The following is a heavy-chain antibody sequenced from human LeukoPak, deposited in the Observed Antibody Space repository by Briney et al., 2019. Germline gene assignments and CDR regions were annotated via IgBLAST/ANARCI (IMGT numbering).Heavy chain of an antibody. J-gene: IGHJ4*02. D-gene: IGHD2/OR15-2a*01. CDR3: ARHPTEYYFDY. CDR2: IYYSGST. Sequence: SETPSLTCTVSGGSISSYYWSWIRQPPGKGLEWIGYIYYSGSTNYNPSLKSRVTISVDTSKNQFSLKLSSVTAADTAVYYCARHPTEYYFDYWGQGTLATVSS. V-gene: IGHV4-59*08. CDR1: GGSISSYY.